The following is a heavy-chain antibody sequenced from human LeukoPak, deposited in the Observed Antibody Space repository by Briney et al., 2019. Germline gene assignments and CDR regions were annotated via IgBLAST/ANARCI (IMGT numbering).Heavy chain of an antibody. CDR1: GGSISSYY. Sequence: SETLSLTCTVSGGSISSYYWSWIRQPVGKGLEWIGRIYTSGSTNYNPSLKSRVTMSVDTSKNQFSLKLSSVTAADTAVYYCAREDYDSSGYYTPAFDYWGQGTLVTVSS. CDR3: AREDYDSSGYYTPAFDY. V-gene: IGHV4-4*07. J-gene: IGHJ4*02. D-gene: IGHD3-22*01. CDR2: IYTSGST.